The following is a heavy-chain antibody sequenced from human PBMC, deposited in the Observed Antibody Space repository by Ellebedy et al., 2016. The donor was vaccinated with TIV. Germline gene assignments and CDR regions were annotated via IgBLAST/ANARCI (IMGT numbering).Heavy chain of an antibody. CDR3: ARAPGIVKPGSRTFDS. Sequence: MPSETLSLTCAVYGGSFSGHYWSWIRQPPGKGLEWIGEIIHTGSTNYNPSLKSRVTMSVDTSKNQFSLYLRSVTAADTAVYYCARAPGIVKPGSRTFDSWGQGTLVTVSS. V-gene: IGHV4-34*12. J-gene: IGHJ4*02. D-gene: IGHD1-26*01. CDR2: IIHTGST. CDR1: GGSFSGHY.